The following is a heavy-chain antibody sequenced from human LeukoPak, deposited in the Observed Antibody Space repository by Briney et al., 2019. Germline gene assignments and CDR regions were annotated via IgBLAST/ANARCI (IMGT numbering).Heavy chain of an antibody. CDR3: ARANFNDSSVYRPYYFYYYMDV. D-gene: IGHD3-22*01. Sequence: SETLSLTCAVYGCPLCGFYWNWIRQPPGKGLEWIGESNHSGSTNYNPSLKSRVTISVDTSKDQFSLTRTSVAAADTGVFKPARANFNDSSVYRPYYFYYYMDVWGKGTTVTVSS. J-gene: IGHJ6*03. V-gene: IGHV4-34*01. CDR2: SNHSGST. CDR1: GCPLCGFY.